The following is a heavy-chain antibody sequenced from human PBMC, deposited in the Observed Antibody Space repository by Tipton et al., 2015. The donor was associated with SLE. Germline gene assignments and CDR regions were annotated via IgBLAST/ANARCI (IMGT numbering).Heavy chain of an antibody. Sequence: TLSLTCTVSGGSISSGDYFWNWIRQHPGKGLEWIGYIYYSGSTYYNPSLKSRVTISVDTSKNQFSLKLSSVTAADTAVYYCARASFVVVVAGGYFDYWGQGALVTVSS. D-gene: IGHD2-15*01. CDR2: IYYSGST. CDR1: GGSISSGDYF. J-gene: IGHJ4*02. CDR3: ARASFVVVVAGGYFDY. V-gene: IGHV4-31*03.